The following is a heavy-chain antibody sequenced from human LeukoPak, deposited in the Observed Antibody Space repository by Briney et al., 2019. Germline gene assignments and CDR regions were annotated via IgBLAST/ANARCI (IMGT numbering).Heavy chain of an antibody. V-gene: IGHV4-39*07. D-gene: IGHD6-13*01. CDR1: GGSISSSSYY. J-gene: IGHJ4*02. CDR2: IYYSGST. Sequence: PSETLSLTCTVSGGSISSSSYYWGWIRQPPGKGLEWIGSIYYSGSTYYNPSLKSRVTISVDTSKNQFSLKLTSVTAADTAVYYCARRIVAAGTGGFDYWGQGTLVTVSS. CDR3: ARRIVAAGTGGFDY.